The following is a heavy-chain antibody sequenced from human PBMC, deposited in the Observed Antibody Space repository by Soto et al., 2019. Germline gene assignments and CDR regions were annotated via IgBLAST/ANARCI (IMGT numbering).Heavy chain of an antibody. Sequence: ASVKVSCKASGYTFTSYGISWVRQAPGQGLEWMGWISAYNGNTNYAQKLQGRVTMTTDTSTSTAYMELRSLRSDDTAVYYCARDPQWSPTTTDYYYYMDVWGKGTTVTVSS. CDR1: GYTFTSYG. CDR3: ARDPQWSPTTTDYYYYMDV. J-gene: IGHJ6*03. D-gene: IGHD4-17*01. CDR2: ISAYNGNT. V-gene: IGHV1-18*01.